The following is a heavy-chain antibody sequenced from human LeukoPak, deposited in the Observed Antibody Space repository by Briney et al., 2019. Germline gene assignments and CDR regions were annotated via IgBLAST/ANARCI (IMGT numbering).Heavy chain of an antibody. D-gene: IGHD3-22*01. CDR3: ASSEYYDGSGYRLYYFDY. Sequence: SETLSLTCTVSGVSISSGDYYWSWIRQPPGKGLEWIGYIYYSGSPYYNPSLKSRVTISVDTSKNQFSLKLSSVTAADTAVYYCASSEYYDGSGYRLYYFDYWGQGTLVTVSS. J-gene: IGHJ4*02. CDR1: GVSISSGDYY. CDR2: IYYSGSP. V-gene: IGHV4-30-4*01.